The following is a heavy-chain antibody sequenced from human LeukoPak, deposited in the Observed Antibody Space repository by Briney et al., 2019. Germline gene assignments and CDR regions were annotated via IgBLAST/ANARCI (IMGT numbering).Heavy chain of an antibody. CDR1: GYTFSNYG. CDR2: ISAYNGNT. D-gene: IGHD3-10*01. J-gene: IGHJ4*02. Sequence: ASVKVSCKASGYTFSNYGITWVRQAPGQGLEWMGWISAYNGNTNYAQKLQGRGTMTTDTSTSTAYIELRSLRSEDTAVYYCAADRYGSGSYSFDYWGQGTLVTVSS. V-gene: IGHV1-18*01. CDR3: AADRYGSGSYSFDY.